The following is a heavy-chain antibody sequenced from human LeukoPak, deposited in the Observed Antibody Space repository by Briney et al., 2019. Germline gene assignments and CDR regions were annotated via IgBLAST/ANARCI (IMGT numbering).Heavy chain of an antibody. CDR2: INSDGSST. V-gene: IGHV3-74*01. D-gene: IGHD3-10*01. CDR1: GFTFSRYW. CDR3: ARAGKTGAAAFDI. Sequence: GGSLRLSCAASGFTFSRYWMHWVRQAPGKGLVWVSRINSDGSSTNYADSVKGRFTISRDNTKNTLYLQMNSLRAADTAVYYCARAGKTGAAAFDIWGQGTMVTVSS. J-gene: IGHJ3*02.